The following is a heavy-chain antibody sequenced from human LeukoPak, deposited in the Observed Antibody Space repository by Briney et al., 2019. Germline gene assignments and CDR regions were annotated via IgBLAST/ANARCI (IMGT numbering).Heavy chain of an antibody. Sequence: PSETLSLTCAVYGGSFSGYYWSWIRQPPGKGLESIGEIYHSGSTNYNPSLKSRVTISVDTSKNQFSLKLSSVTAADTAVYYCARGVTTVVTGYYYYYYMDVWGKGTTVTVSS. J-gene: IGHJ6*03. CDR2: IYHSGST. V-gene: IGHV4-34*01. CDR3: ARGVTTVVTGYYYYYYMDV. D-gene: IGHD4-23*01. CDR1: GGSFSGYY.